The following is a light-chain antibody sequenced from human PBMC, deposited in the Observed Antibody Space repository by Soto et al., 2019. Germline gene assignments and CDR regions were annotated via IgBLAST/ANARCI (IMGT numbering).Light chain of an antibody. V-gene: IGKV1-8*01. CDR1: QGISSY. CDR2: AAS. CDR3: QQYYSYPPLT. J-gene: IGKJ4*01. Sequence: AIRMTQSPSSFSASTGDRVTITCRASQGISSYLAWYQQKPGKAPKLLIYAASTLQSGVPSRFSGSGSGTDFTLTIICLQSEDFATYYCQQYYSYPPLTFGGGNKVEIK.